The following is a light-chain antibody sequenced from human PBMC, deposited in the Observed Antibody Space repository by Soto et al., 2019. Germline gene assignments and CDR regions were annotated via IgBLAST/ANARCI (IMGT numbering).Light chain of an antibody. J-gene: IGLJ1*01. V-gene: IGLV1-44*01. CDR2: NNH. CDR3: AAWDDSLDGYV. CDR1: RSNIGSNN. Sequence: QAVVTQPPSASGIPGQRVTISCSGSRSNIGSNNVNWYQQLPGTAPRLLTFNNHLRPSGVPDRFSGSKSGTSASLAISGLQSEDEGDYYCAAWDDSLDGYVFGTGTQLTVL.